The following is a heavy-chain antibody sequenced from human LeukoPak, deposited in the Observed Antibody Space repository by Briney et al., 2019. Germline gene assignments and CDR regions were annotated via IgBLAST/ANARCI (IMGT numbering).Heavy chain of an antibody. J-gene: IGHJ4*02. CDR2: FYYSGST. D-gene: IGHD3-10*01. CDR3: ARLWYYGSGSPTLDY. CDR1: GGSISRGGYS. V-gene: IGHV4-30-4*07. Sequence: SETLSLTCAVSGGSISRGGYSWSWIRQPPGKGLEWIGYFYYSGSTYYNPSLKSRVTISVDTSKNQFSLRLSSVTAADTAVYHCARLWYYGSGSPTLDYWGQGTLVTVSS.